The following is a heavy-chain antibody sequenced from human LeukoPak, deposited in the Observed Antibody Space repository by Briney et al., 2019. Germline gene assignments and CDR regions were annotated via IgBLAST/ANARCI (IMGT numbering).Heavy chain of an antibody. CDR1: GFTVSSNY. D-gene: IGHD1-1*01. V-gene: IGHV3-53*01. J-gene: IGHJ6*02. CDR2: IYSGGST. CDR3: AKDRGNGDYSYYGVDV. Sequence: GGSLRLSCAASGFTVSSNYMSWVRQAPGKGLEWVSIIYSGGSTYYADSVKGRFTISRDNSKNTVYLQMNSLRAEDTAVYYCAKDRGNGDYSYYGVDVWGQGATVIVSS.